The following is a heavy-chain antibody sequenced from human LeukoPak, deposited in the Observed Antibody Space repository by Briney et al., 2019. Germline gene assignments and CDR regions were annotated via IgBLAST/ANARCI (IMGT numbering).Heavy chain of an antibody. Sequence: ASVKVSCKASGYTFTSYGISWVRQAPGQGLEWMGWSSAYNGNTNYAQKLQGRVTMTTDTSTSTAYMELRSLRSDDTAVYYCTREPGYYDSSGYYPLGSFDYWGQGTLVTVSS. CDR2: SSAYNGNT. CDR3: TREPGYYDSSGYYPLGSFDY. J-gene: IGHJ4*02. CDR1: GYTFTSYG. D-gene: IGHD3-22*01. V-gene: IGHV1-18*01.